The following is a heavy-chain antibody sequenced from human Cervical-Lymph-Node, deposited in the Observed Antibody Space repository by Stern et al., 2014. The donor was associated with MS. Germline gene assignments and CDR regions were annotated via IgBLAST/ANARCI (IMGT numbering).Heavy chain of an antibody. CDR3: ARERTLDV. V-gene: IGHV4-59*01. CDR1: GGSISSYY. Sequence: QVQLQESGPGLVKPSETLSLTCTVSGGSISSYYWSWIRQPPGKGLEWIGYIYYSGSTNYNPSLKSRVTISVDTSKNQFSLKLSSVTAADTAVYYCARERTLDVWGQGTTVTVSS. CDR2: IYYSGST. J-gene: IGHJ6*02.